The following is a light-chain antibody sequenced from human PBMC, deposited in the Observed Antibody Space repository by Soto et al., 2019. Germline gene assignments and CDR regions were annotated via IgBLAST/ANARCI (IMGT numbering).Light chain of an antibody. CDR2: DVT. J-gene: IGLJ1*01. V-gene: IGLV2-14*01. CDR3: CSYTTSNTRQIV. Sequence: QSALTQPASVSGSPGQSITISCTGTSSDVGGYNYVSWYQQQPGKAPKFMIYDVTNRPPGVSNRFSGSKSGNTASLTISGLQAEDEADYYCCSYTTSNTRQIVFGTGTKLTVL. CDR1: SSDVGGYNY.